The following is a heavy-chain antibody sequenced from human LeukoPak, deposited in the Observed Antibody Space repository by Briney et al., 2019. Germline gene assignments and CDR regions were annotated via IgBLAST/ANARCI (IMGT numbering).Heavy chain of an antibody. CDR1: GFTFSNYG. Sequence: GGCLRLSCAASGFTFSNYGMNWVRQAPGKGLEWVSYISSSRTTIYYADSVKGRFTISRDNAKNSLYLQMNSLRAEDTAVYYCARLLGMIMFGEADAFEVWGQGTRVTVSS. J-gene: IGHJ3*01. CDR2: ISSSRTTI. CDR3: ARLLGMIMFGEADAFEV. V-gene: IGHV3-48*04. D-gene: IGHD3-16*01.